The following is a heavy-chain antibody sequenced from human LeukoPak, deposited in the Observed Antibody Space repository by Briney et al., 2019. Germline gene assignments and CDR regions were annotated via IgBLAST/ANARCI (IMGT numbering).Heavy chain of an antibody. V-gene: IGHV1-2*02. CDR3: ARGIGSSSWYDNY. CDR1: GYMFTGYY. J-gene: IGHJ4*02. Sequence: ASVKVSCKASGYMFTGYYMHWVRQAPGQGLEWMGWINPNSGGTNYAQKFQGRVTMTRDTSISTAYMELSSLRSDDTAVYYCARGIGSSSWYDNYWGQGTLVTVSS. D-gene: IGHD6-13*01. CDR2: INPNSGGT.